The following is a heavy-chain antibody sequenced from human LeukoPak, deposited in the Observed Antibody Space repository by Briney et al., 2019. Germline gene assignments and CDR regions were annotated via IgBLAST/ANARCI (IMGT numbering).Heavy chain of an antibody. Sequence: GGSLRLSCAASGFTFSSYEMNWVRQAPGKGLEWVSYISSSGSTIYYADSVKGRFTISRDNAKNSLYLQMNSLRAEDTAVYYCARYTSPYYDFWSGYYGGPYYYYYGMDVWGQGTTVTVSS. CDR2: ISSSGSTI. CDR3: ARYTSPYYDFWSGYYGGPYYYYYGMDV. V-gene: IGHV3-48*03. J-gene: IGHJ6*02. D-gene: IGHD3-3*01. CDR1: GFTFSSYE.